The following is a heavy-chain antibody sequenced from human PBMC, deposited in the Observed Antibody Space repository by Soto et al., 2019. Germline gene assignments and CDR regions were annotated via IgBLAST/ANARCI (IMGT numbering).Heavy chain of an antibody. V-gene: IGHV3-53*01. CDR1: EFTVSSNY. D-gene: IGHD2-21*01. J-gene: IGHJ2*01. CDR2: IFRDGNT. CDR3: ATSLFWPGYFDL. Sequence: EVQLVESGGALIQAGGSLRLSCAGSEFTVSSNYMTWVRQAPGKGLECVSAIFRDGNTYYADSVKGRFTISRDNSKNTVCLQMDSLRAEDTAVYYCATSLFWPGYFDLWGRGTLVTVSS.